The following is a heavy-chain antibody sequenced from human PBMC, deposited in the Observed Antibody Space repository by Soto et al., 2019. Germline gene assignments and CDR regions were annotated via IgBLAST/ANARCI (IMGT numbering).Heavy chain of an antibody. V-gene: IGHV4-30-4*01. CDR3: ARGLRYFDWLSPPPYFDY. Sequence: QVQLQESGPGLVKPPQTLSLTCTVSGGSISSGDYYWSWIRQPPGKGLEWIGYIYYSGSTYYNPSLKSRVTISVDTSKNQFSLKLSSVTAADTAVYYCARGLRYFDWLSPPPYFDYWGQGTLVTVSS. J-gene: IGHJ4*02. CDR2: IYYSGST. CDR1: GGSISSGDYY. D-gene: IGHD3-9*01.